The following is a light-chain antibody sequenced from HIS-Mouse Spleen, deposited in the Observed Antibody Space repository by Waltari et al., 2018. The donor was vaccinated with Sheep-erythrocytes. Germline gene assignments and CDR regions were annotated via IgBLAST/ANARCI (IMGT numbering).Light chain of an antibody. CDR1: QGISSY. J-gene: IGKJ4*01. CDR2: AAS. CDR3: QQYYSYPLT. V-gene: IGKV1-8*01. Sequence: AIRMTQSPSSFSASTGDRVTITCRASQGISSYLAWYQQKPGKAPKRLIYAASTLQSGVPSRFSGSGSGTEFTLTISCLQSEDFATYYCQQYYSYPLTFGGGTKVEIK.